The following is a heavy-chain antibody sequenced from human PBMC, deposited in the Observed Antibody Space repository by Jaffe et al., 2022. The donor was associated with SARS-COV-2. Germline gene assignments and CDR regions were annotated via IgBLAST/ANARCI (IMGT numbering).Heavy chain of an antibody. Sequence: QVQLVESGGGVVQPGRSLRLSCAASGFTFSNYAMHWVRQAPGKGLEWVALITHDGSNRYYAGSVKGRFTISRDNSKNTLHLQMNSLRTQDTAVYYCARDHWADIYAYPGDWGQGTLVTVSS. CDR2: ITHDGSNR. J-gene: IGHJ4*02. CDR3: ARDHWADIYAYPGD. D-gene: IGHD5-18*01. CDR1: GFTFSNYA. V-gene: IGHV3-30*04.